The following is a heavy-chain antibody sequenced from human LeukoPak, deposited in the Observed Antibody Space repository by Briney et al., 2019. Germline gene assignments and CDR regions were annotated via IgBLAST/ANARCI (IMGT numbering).Heavy chain of an antibody. J-gene: IGHJ4*02. CDR1: GFTFSSYS. CDR3: ARATWDS. V-gene: IGHV3-21*06. D-gene: IGHD2-15*01. Sequence: GGSLRLSCAASGFTFSSYSMNWVRQAPGKGLEWVSGITGGSGNRDYGDSVKGRFTISRDNSKSTLYLQMNSLRAEDTAVYYCARATWDSWGQGALVTVFS. CDR2: ITGGSGNR.